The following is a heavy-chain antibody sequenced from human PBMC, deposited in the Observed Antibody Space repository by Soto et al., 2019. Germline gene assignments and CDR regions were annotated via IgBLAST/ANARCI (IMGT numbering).Heavy chain of an antibody. J-gene: IGHJ6*02. CDR3: ARAPDIVLIRAYYYYGMDV. Sequence: QVQLVESGGGVVQPGRSLRLCCAASGFTFSSYAMHWVRQAPGKGLEWVAVISYDGSNKYYADSVKGRFTISRDNSKNTLYLQMNSLRAEDTAVYYCARAPDIVLIRAYYYYGMDVWGQGTTVTVSS. CDR2: ISYDGSNK. D-gene: IGHD2-8*01. CDR1: GFTFSSYA. V-gene: IGHV3-30-3*01.